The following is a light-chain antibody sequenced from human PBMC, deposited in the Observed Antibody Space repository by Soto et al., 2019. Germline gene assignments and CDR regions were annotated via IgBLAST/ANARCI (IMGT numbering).Light chain of an antibody. V-gene: IGKV1-5*01. Sequence: DLHETHSPYTLSASVGDRVPITCRDSQSISSWVAWYQQNPGKAPNLLIYDASILERGVPSRFSGSGSGTEFTLISSNRQPGDYATNYCQQYYNYPRTFGEGTKVDI. CDR2: DAS. J-gene: IGKJ4*02. CDR3: QQYYNYPRT. CDR1: QSISSW.